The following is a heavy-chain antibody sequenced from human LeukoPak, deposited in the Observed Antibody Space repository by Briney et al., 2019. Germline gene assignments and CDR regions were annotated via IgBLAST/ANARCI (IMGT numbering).Heavy chain of an antibody. CDR2: IIPIFGTA. D-gene: IGHD6-19*01. J-gene: IGHJ4*02. CDR1: GGTFSSYA. CDR3: ARGAIAVAGTLFDY. Sequence: SVKVSYKASGGTFSSYAISWVRQAPGQGLEWMGGIIPIFGTANYAQKFQGRVTITADKSTSTAYMELSSLRSEDTAVYYCARGAIAVAGTLFDYWGQGTLVTVSS. V-gene: IGHV1-69*06.